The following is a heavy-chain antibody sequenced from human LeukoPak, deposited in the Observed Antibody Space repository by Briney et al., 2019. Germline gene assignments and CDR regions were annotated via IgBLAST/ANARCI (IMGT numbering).Heavy chain of an antibody. V-gene: IGHV1-69*06. D-gene: IGHD6-13*01. Sequence: SVKVSCKASGGTFSNYAISWVRQAPGQGLEWMGGVIPIFGTANYAQKFQGRVTITADKSTSTAYMELSSLRSEDTAVYYCARVRIAAAGTSFDYWGQGTLVTVSS. CDR3: ARVRIAAAGTSFDY. CDR1: GGTFSNYA. J-gene: IGHJ4*02. CDR2: VIPIFGTA.